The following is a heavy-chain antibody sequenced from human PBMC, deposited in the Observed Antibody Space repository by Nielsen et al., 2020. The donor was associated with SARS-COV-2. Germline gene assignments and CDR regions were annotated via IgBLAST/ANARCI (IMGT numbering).Heavy chain of an antibody. J-gene: IGHJ6*02. Sequence: VRQAPGKGLEWVGRIKSKTDGGTTDYAAPVKGRFTISRDDSKNTLYLQMNSLRAEDTAVHYCARGLVCSGCYYYYGMDVWGQGTTVTVSS. CDR3: ARGLVCSGCYYYYGMDV. D-gene: IGHD2-8*01. V-gene: IGHV3-15*01. CDR2: IKSKTDGGTT.